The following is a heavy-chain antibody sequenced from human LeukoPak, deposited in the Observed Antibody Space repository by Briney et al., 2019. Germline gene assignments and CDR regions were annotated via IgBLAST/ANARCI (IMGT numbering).Heavy chain of an antibody. CDR3: ARHREYSSSSWEFDY. J-gene: IGHJ4*02. Sequence: GGSLEISWKGSGYRFTSYWIGWVRQMPGKGLEWRGIIYPGDSDTSYSPSFQGQVTISADKSISTAYLQWSSLKASDTAMYYCARHREYSSSSWEFDYWGQGTLVTVSS. CDR2: IYPGDSDT. D-gene: IGHD6-6*01. V-gene: IGHV5-51*01. CDR1: GYRFTSYW.